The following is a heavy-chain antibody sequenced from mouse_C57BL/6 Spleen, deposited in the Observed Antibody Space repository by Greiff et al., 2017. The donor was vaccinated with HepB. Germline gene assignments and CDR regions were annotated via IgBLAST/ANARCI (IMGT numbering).Heavy chain of an antibody. V-gene: IGHV5-17*01. CDR1: GFTFSDYG. Sequence: EVKLVESGGGLVKPGGSLKLSCAASGFTFSDYGMHWVRQAPEKGLEWVAYISSGSSTIYYADTVKGRFTISRDNAKNTLFLQMTNLRSKDTAMYYCAGRNYYAMDYWGQGTSVTVSS. CDR3: AGRNYYAMDY. CDR2: ISSGSSTI. J-gene: IGHJ4*01.